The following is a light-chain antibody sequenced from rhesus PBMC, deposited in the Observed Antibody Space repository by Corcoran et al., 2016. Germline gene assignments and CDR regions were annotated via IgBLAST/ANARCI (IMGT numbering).Light chain of an antibody. J-gene: IGLJ1*01. Sequence: QSAPTQPPSVSGSPGQACTISCTGTSGDIGDYNYVSWYQQHPGKAPKLMIYGLSNRPAGVSDRFSGSKSGNTSSLTISGLQAEDEADYYCCSSITSSSDIFGAGTRLTVV. V-gene: IGLV2S7*01. CDR1: SGDIGDYNY. CDR2: GLS. CDR3: CSSITSSSDI.